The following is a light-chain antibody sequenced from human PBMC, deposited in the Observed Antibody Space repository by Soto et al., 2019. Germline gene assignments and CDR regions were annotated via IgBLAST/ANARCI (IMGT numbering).Light chain of an antibody. J-gene: IGKJ1*01. CDR3: QEYGSSQWT. CDR2: ATS. V-gene: IGKV3-20*01. Sequence: EIVLTQSPGTLSLSPGERASLSCRASQSVRSGYLAWYQQKPGQTPRLLIYATSGRATGIPDRFSGSGSATDFTLTISRLEPEDFAVYYCQEYGSSQWTFGQGTKVEIK. CDR1: QSVRSGY.